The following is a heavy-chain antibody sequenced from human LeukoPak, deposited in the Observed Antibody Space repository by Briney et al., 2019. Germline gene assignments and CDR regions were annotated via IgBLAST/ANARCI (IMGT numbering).Heavy chain of an antibody. V-gene: IGHV1-24*01. CDR3: ATDRGFYGGNSEYYFDY. CDR1: GYTLTELS. D-gene: IGHD4-23*01. CDR2: FDPEDGET. Sequence: ASVKVSCKVSGYTLTELSMHWVRQAPGKGLEWMGGFDPEDGETIYAQKFQGRVTMTEDTSTDTAYMELSSLRSEDTAVYYCATDRGFYGGNSEYYFDYWGQGTLVNVSS. J-gene: IGHJ4*02.